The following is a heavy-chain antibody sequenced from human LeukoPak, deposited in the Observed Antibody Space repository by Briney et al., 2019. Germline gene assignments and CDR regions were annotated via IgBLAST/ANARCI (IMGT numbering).Heavy chain of an antibody. CDR1: GFSFRDFW. Sequence: PGGSLRLSCAASGFSFRDFWMTWVRQAPGKGLEWVSSISSGSSFIYYADSVKGRFTISRDNAKNSLFLQMNSLRAEDTAVYYCARESSGYFYWGQGTLVTVSS. CDR2: ISSGSSFI. CDR3: ARESSGYFY. D-gene: IGHD3-22*01. V-gene: IGHV3-21*01. J-gene: IGHJ4*02.